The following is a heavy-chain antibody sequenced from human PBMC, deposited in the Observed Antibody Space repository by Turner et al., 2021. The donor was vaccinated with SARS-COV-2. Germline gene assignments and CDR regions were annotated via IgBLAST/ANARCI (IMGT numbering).Heavy chain of an antibody. D-gene: IGHD6-13*01. CDR2: IYSGGST. CDR1: GFTVSSNY. CDR3: AREAAAGNFHGWFDP. J-gene: IGHJ5*02. V-gene: IGHV3-66*01. Sequence: EVQLVESGGGFVQSGGSLRLSCAASGFTVSSNYMSWVRQAPGKGLEWVSVIYSGGSTYYADSVKGRFTISRDNSKNTLYLQMNSLRVEDTAVYSCAREAAAGNFHGWFDPWGQGTLVTVSS.